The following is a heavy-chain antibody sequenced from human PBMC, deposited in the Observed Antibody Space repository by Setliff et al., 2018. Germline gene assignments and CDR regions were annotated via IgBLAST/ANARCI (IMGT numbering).Heavy chain of an antibody. J-gene: IGHJ4*02. CDR1: GGSISGAS. CDR2: VYYSGAA. V-gene: IGHV4-59*01. Sequence: PSETLSLTCTFSGGSISGASIWSWIRQPPGKGLEFIGYVYYSGAANYAPSLKSRVTLSVDTSKNQLSLKLRSVTAADTAVYFCARGGTYRYFDYWGQGTLVTSPQ. CDR3: ARGGTYRYFDY.